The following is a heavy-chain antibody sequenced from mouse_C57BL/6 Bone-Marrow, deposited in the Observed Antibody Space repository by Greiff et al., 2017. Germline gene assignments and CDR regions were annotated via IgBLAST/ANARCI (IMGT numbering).Heavy chain of an antibody. CDR3: ARWGYYDYVWFAY. D-gene: IGHD2-4*01. CDR2: IFPGSGST. J-gene: IGHJ3*01. CDR1: GYTFTDYY. V-gene: IGHV1-75*01. Sequence: QVTLKVSGPELVKPGASVKISCKASGYTFTDYYINWVKQRPGQGLEWIGWIFPGSGSTYYNEKFKGKATLTVDRSSSTAYMLLSSLTSEDSAVYFCARWGYYDYVWFAYWGQGTLVTVSA.